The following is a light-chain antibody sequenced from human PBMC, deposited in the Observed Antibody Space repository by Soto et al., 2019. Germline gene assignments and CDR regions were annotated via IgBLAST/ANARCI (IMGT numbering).Light chain of an antibody. CDR1: RSDVGGYNY. CDR2: EVS. J-gene: IGLJ1*01. CDR3: SSRAGSAPYV. Sequence: QSVLTQPPSASGSPGQSVTISCTGTRSDVGGYNYVSWYQHHPGKAPKVMVYEVSKRPSGVPDRFSGSKSGNTSSLTVSGLQAEDEADYYCSSRAGSAPYVFGTGTKLTVL. V-gene: IGLV2-8*01.